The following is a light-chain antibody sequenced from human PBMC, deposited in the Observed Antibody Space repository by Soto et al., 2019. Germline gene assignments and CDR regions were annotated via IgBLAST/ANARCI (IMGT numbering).Light chain of an antibody. CDR2: GAS. V-gene: IGKV3-15*01. CDR3: QQYNNWPLN. CDR1: QSVSSN. J-gene: IGKJ4*01. Sequence: EIVLTQSPGTLSVSPGERATLSCRASQSVSSNLAWYQQKPGQAPRLLIYGASTRATGIPARFSGSGSGTEFTLTISSLQSEDFAVYYCQQYNNWPLNFGGGTKVDIK.